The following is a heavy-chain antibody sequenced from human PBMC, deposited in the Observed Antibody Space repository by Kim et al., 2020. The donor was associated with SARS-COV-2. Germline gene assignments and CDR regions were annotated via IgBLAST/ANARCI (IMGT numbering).Heavy chain of an antibody. Sequence: SETLSLTCTVSGGSISSGGYYWSWIRQHPGKGLEWIGYIYYSGSTYYNPSLKSRVTISVDTSKNQFSLKLRSVTAADTAVYYCARGAEISSSWYGGLYYYGMDAWGQGTTVTVSS. CDR3: ARGAEISSSWYGGLYYYGMDA. CDR1: GGSISSGGYY. CDR2: IYYSGST. J-gene: IGHJ6*02. D-gene: IGHD6-13*01. V-gene: IGHV4-31*03.